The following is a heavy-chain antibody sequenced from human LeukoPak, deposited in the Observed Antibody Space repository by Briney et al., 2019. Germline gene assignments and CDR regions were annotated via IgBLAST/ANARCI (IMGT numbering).Heavy chain of an antibody. CDR1: GFTFDDYG. CDR2: INWNGGST. Sequence: GGSLRLSCAASGFTFDDYGMSWVRQAPGKGLEWVSGINWNGGSTGYADSVKGRFTISRDNAKNSLYLQMNSLRAEDTALYYCARARPQAHGYSSGWYSNFDYWGQGTLVTVSS. V-gene: IGHV3-20*04. J-gene: IGHJ4*02. D-gene: IGHD6-19*01. CDR3: ARARPQAHGYSSGWYSNFDY.